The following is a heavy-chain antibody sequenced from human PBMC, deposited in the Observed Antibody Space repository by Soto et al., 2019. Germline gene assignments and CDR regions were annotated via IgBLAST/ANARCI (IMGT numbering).Heavy chain of an antibody. V-gene: IGHV3-30-3*02. CDR3: AKKDGYTYGLQYAMDV. CDR1: GFTFSSYA. D-gene: IGHD5-18*01. CDR2: ISYDGSNK. Sequence: PGGSLRLSCAASGFTFSSYAMHWVRQAPGKGLEWVAVISYDGSNKYYADSVKGRFTISRDNSKNTLYLQMNSLRADDTAVYFCAKKDGYTYGLQYAMDVWGQGTTVTVSS. J-gene: IGHJ6*02.